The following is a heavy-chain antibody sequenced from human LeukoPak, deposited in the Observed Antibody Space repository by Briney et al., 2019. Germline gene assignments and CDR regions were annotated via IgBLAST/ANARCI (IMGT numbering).Heavy chain of an antibody. D-gene: IGHD3-3*01. CDR2: IYPGDSDT. CDR1: GYSFTSYW. V-gene: IGHV5-51*01. Sequence: GESLKISCKGSGYSFTSYWIGWVRQMPGKGLEWMGIIYPGDSDTRYSPSFQGQVTISADKSISPAYLQWSSLKASDTAMQYRERHVVGRGVISAYYSYYSMDVWGKGTPVTVSS. CDR3: ERHVVGRGVISAYYSYYSMDV. J-gene: IGHJ6*03.